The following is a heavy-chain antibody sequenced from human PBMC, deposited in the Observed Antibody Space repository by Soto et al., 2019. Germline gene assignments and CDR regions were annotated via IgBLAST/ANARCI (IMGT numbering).Heavy chain of an antibody. CDR3: AGSEFPYDSYMDV. CDR1: SGSFSSYS. Sequence: QVQLQQWGAGLLKPSETLSLTCAVYSGSFSSYSWSWIRQPPGKGLEWIGEINHTGSTKYNPSLKSRVTMSVDTSKNHLSLNLTSVTAADTAVYFCAGSEFPYDSYMDVWAEGTTVTVSS. D-gene: IGHD1-26*01. CDR2: INHTGST. V-gene: IGHV4-34*01. J-gene: IGHJ6*03.